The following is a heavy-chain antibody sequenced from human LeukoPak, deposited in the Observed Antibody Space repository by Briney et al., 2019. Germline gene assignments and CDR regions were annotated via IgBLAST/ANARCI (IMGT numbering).Heavy chain of an antibody. V-gene: IGHV3-21*01. CDR1: GFTFSTYG. Sequence: PGGSLRLSCAASGFTFSTYGMNWVRQAPGKGLEWVSSISSSSSYIYYADSVKGRFTISRDNAKNSLYLQMNSLRAEDTAVYYCARVKYYDILTGGYYFDYWGQGTLVTVSS. J-gene: IGHJ4*02. CDR2: ISSSSSYI. CDR3: ARVKYYDILTGGYYFDY. D-gene: IGHD3-9*01.